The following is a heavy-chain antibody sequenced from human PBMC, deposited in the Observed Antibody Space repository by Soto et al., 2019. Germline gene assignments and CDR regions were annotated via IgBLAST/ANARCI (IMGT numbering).Heavy chain of an antibody. CDR1: GGSISSSSYY. CDR3: ASYLLYSNTWWSYVY. D-gene: IGHD2-8*02. CDR2: IYYSGST. J-gene: IGHJ4*02. V-gene: IGHV4-39*01. Sequence: QLQLQESGPGLVKPSETLSLTCTVSGGSISSSSYYWGWIRQPPGKGLEWIGNIYYSGSTYYNPSLKSRVTISVDTSKNQFSLRLTSVTAADTAVYYCASYLLYSNTWWSYVYWGQGTLVTVSS.